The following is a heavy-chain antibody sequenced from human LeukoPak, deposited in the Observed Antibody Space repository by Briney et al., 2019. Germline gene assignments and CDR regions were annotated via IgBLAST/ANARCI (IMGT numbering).Heavy chain of an antibody. V-gene: IGHV4-59*13. CDR3: ARGLLKGQLHLGYSYYMDV. J-gene: IGHJ6*03. CDR2: IYYSENT. D-gene: IGHD2-2*01. CDR1: GDSLSSYY. Sequence: PSETLSLTCTLSGDSLSSYYWSWIRQPPGKGLEWIGYIYYSENTYYNPSLKSRVTTSVDTSKNQFSLKLTSVTAADTAVYYCARGLLKGQLHLGYSYYMDVWGKGTTITVSS.